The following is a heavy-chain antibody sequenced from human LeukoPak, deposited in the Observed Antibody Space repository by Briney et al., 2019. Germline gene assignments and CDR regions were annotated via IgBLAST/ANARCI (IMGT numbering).Heavy chain of an antibody. CDR1: GGSISSGSYY. J-gene: IGHJ3*02. Sequence: SQTLSLTCTVSGGSISSGSYYWSWIRQPAGKGPEWIGRIYTSGSTNYNPSLKSRVTISVYKSKNQFSLKLISVTASDTAVYYCASFTIFNATXAFDIWGQGTMVTVSS. D-gene: IGHD3-3*01. V-gene: IGHV4-61*02. CDR2: IYTSGST. CDR3: ASFTIFNATXAFDI.